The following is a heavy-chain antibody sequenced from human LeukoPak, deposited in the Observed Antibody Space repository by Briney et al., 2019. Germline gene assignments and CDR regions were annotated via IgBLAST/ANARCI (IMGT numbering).Heavy chain of an antibody. CDR3: ASMYYYDSSGYYYDDYYYGMDV. V-gene: IGHV1-2*06. D-gene: IGHD3-22*01. CDR1: GYTFTGYY. Sequence: ASVKVSCKASGYTFTGYYMHWVRQAPGQGLEWMGRINPNSGGTNYAQKFQGRVTMTRDTSISTAYMELSRLRSDDTAVYYCASMYYYDSSGYYYDDYYYGMDVWGQGTTVTVPS. CDR2: INPNSGGT. J-gene: IGHJ6*02.